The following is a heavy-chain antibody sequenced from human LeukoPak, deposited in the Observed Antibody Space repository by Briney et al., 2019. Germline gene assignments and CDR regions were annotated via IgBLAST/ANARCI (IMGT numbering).Heavy chain of an antibody. D-gene: IGHD5-12*01. CDR1: GGSFSGYY. V-gene: IGHV4-34*01. CDR3: ARAKAKVATIPYYYYYYMDV. CDR2: INHSGST. J-gene: IGHJ6*03. Sequence: SETLSLTCAVYGGSFSGYYWSWIRQPPGKGLEWIGEINHSGSTNYNPSLKSRVTISVDTSKNQFSLKLSSVTAADTAVYYCARAKAKVATIPYYYYYYMDVWGKGTTVTVSS.